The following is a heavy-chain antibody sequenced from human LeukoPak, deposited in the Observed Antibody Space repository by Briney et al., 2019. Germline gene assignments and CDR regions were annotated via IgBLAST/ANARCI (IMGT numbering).Heavy chain of an antibody. CDR3: ARTIAVAFDAFDI. CDR1: GYTFTGYY. Sequence: SVKVSCKASGYTFTGYYMHWVRQAPGQGLEWMGGIIPIFGTANYAQKFQGRVTITADESTSTAYMELSSLRSEDTAVYYCARTIAVAFDAFDIWGQGTMVTVSS. J-gene: IGHJ3*02. V-gene: IGHV1-69*13. CDR2: IIPIFGTA. D-gene: IGHD6-19*01.